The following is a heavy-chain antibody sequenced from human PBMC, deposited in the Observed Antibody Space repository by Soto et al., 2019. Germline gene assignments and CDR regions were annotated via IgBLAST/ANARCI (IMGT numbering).Heavy chain of an antibody. V-gene: IGHV3-7*01. J-gene: IGHJ4*02. D-gene: IGHD6-19*01. CDR1: GFTFSSYW. CDR2: IKQDGSEK. Sequence: EVQLVESGGGLVQPGGSLRLSCAASGFTFSSYWMSWVRQAPGKGLEWVANIKQDGSEKYYVDSVKGRFTISRDKAKNSLYLKMNSLRAEDTGVYYCARAVGQWLARNVDYWGQGTLVTVSS. CDR3: ARAVGQWLARNVDY.